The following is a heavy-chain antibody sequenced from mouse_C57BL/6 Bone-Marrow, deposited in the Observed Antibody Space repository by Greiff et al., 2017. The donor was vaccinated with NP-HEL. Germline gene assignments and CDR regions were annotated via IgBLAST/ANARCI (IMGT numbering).Heavy chain of an antibody. CDR1: YTFSRRVH. D-gene: IGHD1-1*01. J-gene: IGHJ4*01. V-gene: IGHV1-87*01. CDR2: GQGLEWIG. CDR3: SEDSAVYYCCIYYYGSSPYYAMDY. Sequence: QVQLQQSGPELARPWASVKISCQAFYTFSRRVHFDIRDTNYWMQWVKQRPGQGLEWIGAIYPGNGDTRYNQKSKGKATLTADKSSSTAYMQLSSLTSEDSAVYYCCIYYYGSSPYYAMDYWGQGTSVTVSS.